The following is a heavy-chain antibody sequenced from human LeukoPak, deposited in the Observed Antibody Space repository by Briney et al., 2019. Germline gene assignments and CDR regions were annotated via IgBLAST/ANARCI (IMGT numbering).Heavy chain of an antibody. V-gene: IGHV1-8*01. CDR2: MNPNSGNT. Sequence: ASVKVSCKASGYTFTSYDINWGRQATGQGLEWMGWMNPNSGNTGYAQKFQGRVTMTRNTSISTAYMELSSLRSEDTTVYYCARGDTPFLHYYYDSSGYPTAPFQHWGQGTLVTVSS. D-gene: IGHD3-22*01. J-gene: IGHJ1*01. CDR1: GYTFTSYD. CDR3: ARGDTPFLHYYYDSSGYPTAPFQH.